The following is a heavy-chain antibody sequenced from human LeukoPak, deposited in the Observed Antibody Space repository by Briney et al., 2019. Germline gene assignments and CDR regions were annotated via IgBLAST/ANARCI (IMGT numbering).Heavy chain of an antibody. CDR1: GYTFTSYG. D-gene: IGHD3-22*01. J-gene: IGHJ4*02. CDR2: ISAYNGNV. V-gene: IGHV1-18*01. CDR3: ARETTPRYDSSGYRPPLFDY. Sequence: ASVKVSCKSSGYTFTSYGISWVRQAPGQGLEWMGWISAYNGNVNYAQKLQSRVTMTTDTSTSTAYMELRSLRSDDTAVYYCARETTPRYDSSGYRPPLFDYWGQGTLVTVSS.